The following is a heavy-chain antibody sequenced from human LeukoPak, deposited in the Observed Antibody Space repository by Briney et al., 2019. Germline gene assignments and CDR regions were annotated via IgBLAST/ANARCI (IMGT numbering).Heavy chain of an antibody. CDR1: GGTFSSYA. Sequence: SVKVSCKASGGTFSSYAISWVRQAPGQGLEWMGGIIPIFGTANYAQKVQGRVTITADESTSTAYMKLSGRRSEDTAVYYCARAPESGSYSVFDYWGQGTLVTVSS. CDR3: ARAPESGSYSVFDY. D-gene: IGHD1-26*01. J-gene: IGHJ4*02. CDR2: IIPIFGTA. V-gene: IGHV1-69*13.